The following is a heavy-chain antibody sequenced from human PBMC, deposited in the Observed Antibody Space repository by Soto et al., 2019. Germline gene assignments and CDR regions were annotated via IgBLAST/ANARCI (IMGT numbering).Heavy chain of an antibody. D-gene: IGHD1-20*01. J-gene: IGHJ3*01. CDR2: IYSGGST. V-gene: IGHV3-53*01. Sequence: GGSLRLSCAASGFTVSSNYMSWVRQAPGKGLEWVSVIYSGGSTYYADSVKGRFTISRDNSKNTLYLQMNSLRAEDTALYFCAKDREDHNSVWDAFDLWGQGTVVTVSS. CDR1: GFTVSSNY. CDR3: AKDREDHNSVWDAFDL.